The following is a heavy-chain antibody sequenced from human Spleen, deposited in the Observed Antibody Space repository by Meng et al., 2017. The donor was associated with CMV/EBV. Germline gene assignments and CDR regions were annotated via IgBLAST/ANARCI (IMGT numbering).Heavy chain of an antibody. D-gene: IGHD4-17*01. Sequence: GQLQQWGAGLLNPSETLSLTCAVYGGSFSGYYWSWIRQPPGKGLEWIGEINHSGSTNYNPSLKSRVTISVDTSKNQFSLKLSSVTAADTAVYYCARGVQDYGDYRGFDYWGQGTLVTVSS. CDR1: GGSFSGYY. J-gene: IGHJ4*02. CDR3: ARGVQDYGDYRGFDY. V-gene: IGHV4-34*01. CDR2: INHSGST.